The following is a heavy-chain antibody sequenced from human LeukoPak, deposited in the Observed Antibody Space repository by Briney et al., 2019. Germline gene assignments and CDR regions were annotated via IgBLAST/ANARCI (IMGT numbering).Heavy chain of an antibody. CDR1: GYTFSSYG. Sequence: ASVKVSCKASGYTFSSYGITWVRQAPGQGLEWTGWISAYNGNTNYAQKFQGRVTMTADTSTSTAYMELRSLRSDDTAMYYCARGDLVATITGFDYWGQGTLVTVSS. CDR3: ARGDLVATITGFDY. J-gene: IGHJ4*02. CDR2: ISAYNGNT. D-gene: IGHD5-24*01. V-gene: IGHV1-18*01.